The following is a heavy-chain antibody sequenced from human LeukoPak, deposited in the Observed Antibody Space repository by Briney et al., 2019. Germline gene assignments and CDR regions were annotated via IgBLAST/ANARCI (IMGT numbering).Heavy chain of an antibody. Sequence: GGSLRLSCEASGFTFSSYAMSWVRQAPGKGLEWVSAISTSGASTYYPDSVKGRFTISRDNSKNTLYLQMNSLRAEDTAVYYCAKWSERGYNYGMDVWGQGTTVTVSS. D-gene: IGHD5-12*01. J-gene: IGHJ6*02. CDR1: GFTFSSYA. CDR3: AKWSERGYNYGMDV. V-gene: IGHV3-23*01. CDR2: ISTSGAST.